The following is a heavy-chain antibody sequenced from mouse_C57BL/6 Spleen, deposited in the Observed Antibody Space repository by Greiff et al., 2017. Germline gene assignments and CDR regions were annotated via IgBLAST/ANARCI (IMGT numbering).Heavy chain of an antibody. J-gene: IGHJ2*01. CDR3: ASYYGSTHY. CDR1: GYTFTSYW. D-gene: IGHD1-1*01. CDR2: IYPSDSET. Sequence: QVQLQQPGAELVRPGSSVKLSCKASGYTFTSYWMDWVKQRPGQGLEWIGNIYPSDSETHYNQKFKDKATLTVDKSSSTAYMQLSSLTSEDSAVYYCASYYGSTHYWGQGTTLTVSS. V-gene: IGHV1-61*01.